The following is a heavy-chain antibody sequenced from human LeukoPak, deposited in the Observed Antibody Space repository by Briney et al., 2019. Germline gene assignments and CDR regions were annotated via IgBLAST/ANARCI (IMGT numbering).Heavy chain of an antibody. CDR1: GFTFSSYW. J-gene: IGHJ4*02. Sequence: GGSLRLSCAASGFTFSSYWMHWVRQAPGKGLVWVSGINSDGSSTSYADSVKGRFTISRDNAKNTLYLQVNSLRAEDTAVYYCASLNDPYCGGDCYSWGQGTLVTVSS. D-gene: IGHD2-21*02. CDR3: ASLNDPYCGGDCYS. CDR2: INSDGSST. V-gene: IGHV3-74*01.